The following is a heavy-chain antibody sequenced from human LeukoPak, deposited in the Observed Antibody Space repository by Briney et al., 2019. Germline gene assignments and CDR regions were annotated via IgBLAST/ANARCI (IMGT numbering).Heavy chain of an antibody. V-gene: IGHV4-59*08. CDR3: ARFIIVPSMAFDI. D-gene: IGHD3-10*01. J-gene: IGHJ3*02. CDR1: GGSISSYY. Sequence: SETLSLTCTVSGGSISSYYWSWIRQPPGKGLEWIGYIYYSGGTNYNPSLKSRVTISVDTSKNQFSLKLSSVTAADTAVYYCARFIIVPSMAFDIWGQGTMVTVSS. CDR2: IYYSGGT.